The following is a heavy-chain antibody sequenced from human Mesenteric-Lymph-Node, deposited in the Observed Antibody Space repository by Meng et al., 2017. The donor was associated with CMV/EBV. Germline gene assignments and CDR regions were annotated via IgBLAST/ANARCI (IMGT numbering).Heavy chain of an antibody. CDR3: ARDLNLYGSGSYCY. J-gene: IGHJ4*02. CDR1: GFTFSTYA. V-gene: IGHV3-21*01. Sequence: GESLKISCAASGFTFSTYAMSWVRQAPGKGLEWVSSISSSSSYIYYADSVKGRFTISRDNAKNSLYLQMNSLRAEDTAVYYCARDLNLYGSGSYCYWGQGTLVTVSS. CDR2: ISSSSSYI. D-gene: IGHD3-10*01.